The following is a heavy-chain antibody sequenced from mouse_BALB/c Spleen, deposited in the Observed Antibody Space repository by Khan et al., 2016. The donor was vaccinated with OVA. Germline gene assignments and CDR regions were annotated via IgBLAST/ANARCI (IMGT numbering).Heavy chain of an antibody. CDR2: LSPGSGSS. Sequence: DLVKPGASVKLSCKASGYTFTSYWINWIKQRPGQGLEWIGQLSPGSGSSYYNEMLTVKATLTVDSSSTTAYIQLSSLSSEDSAVSFCARSNYYGSGLYAMDYWGQGTSVTVSS. CDR3: ARSNYYGSGLYAMDY. CDR1: GYTFTSYW. V-gene: IGHV1S41*01. D-gene: IGHD1-1*01. J-gene: IGHJ4*01.